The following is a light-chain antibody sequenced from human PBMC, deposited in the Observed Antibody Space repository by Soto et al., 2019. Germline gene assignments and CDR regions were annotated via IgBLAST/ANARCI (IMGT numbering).Light chain of an antibody. CDR1: QSVSSSY. CDR3: QQYGSSPIT. CDR2: GAS. Sequence: EIVMTQSPSTLSVSPGERSTLSCISSQSVSSSYLAWYQQKPGQAPRLLIYGASSRATGIPDRFSGSGSGTDFTLTISRLEPEDFAVYYCQQYGSSPITFGQGTRLQIK. V-gene: IGKV3-20*01. J-gene: IGKJ5*01.